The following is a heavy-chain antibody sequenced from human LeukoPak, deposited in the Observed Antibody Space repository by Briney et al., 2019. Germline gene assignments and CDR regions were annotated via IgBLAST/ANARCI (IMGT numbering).Heavy chain of an antibody. CDR1: GFTFSNYW. Sequence: GGSLRLSCAASGFTFSNYWMGWVRQASGKRLEWVANMNIDGSEKYYADSVKGRFSISRDNARNSVYLQMASLRVEDTAVYYCARDPVEWELLLGYWGQGTLVTVSS. CDR3: ARDPVEWELLLGY. CDR2: MNIDGSEK. J-gene: IGHJ4*02. V-gene: IGHV3-7*01. D-gene: IGHD1-26*01.